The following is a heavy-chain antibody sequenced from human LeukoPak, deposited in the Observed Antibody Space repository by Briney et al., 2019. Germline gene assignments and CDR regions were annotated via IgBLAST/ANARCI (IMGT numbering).Heavy chain of an antibody. CDR2: LSGSGGST. CDR1: GFTFSTYA. J-gene: IGHJ4*02. Sequence: PGGSLRLSCAASGFTFSTYAMSWVRQAPGKGLEWVSALSGSGGSTYYADSVKGRFTISRDNSKNTLYLQMNSLRAEDTAVYYCARSGIVGATIGYWGQGTLVTVSS. V-gene: IGHV3-23*01. D-gene: IGHD1-26*01. CDR3: ARSGIVGATIGY.